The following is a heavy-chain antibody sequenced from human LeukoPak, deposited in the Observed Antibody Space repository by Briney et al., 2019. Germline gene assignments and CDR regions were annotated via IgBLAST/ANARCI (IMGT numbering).Heavy chain of an antibody. D-gene: IGHD2-2*01. Sequence: PSETLSLTCTVSGGSISSSTHYWCWLRQPPGKGLEWMGSIYYSGTTYYSPSLKSRVTISVDMSKNQFSLRLSSVTAADTAAYYCARSYCSSSCYAVGDFDIWGQGTVVTVSS. CDR3: ARSYCSSSCYAVGDFDI. CDR2: IYYSGTT. J-gene: IGHJ3*02. V-gene: IGHV4-39*01. CDR1: GGSISSSTHY.